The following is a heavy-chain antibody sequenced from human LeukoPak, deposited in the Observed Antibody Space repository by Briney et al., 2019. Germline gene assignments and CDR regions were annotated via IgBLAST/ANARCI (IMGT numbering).Heavy chain of an antibody. J-gene: IGHJ4*02. Sequence: ASVKVSCKASGYTFTSYSFSLVRQGPAQGLEWMGGVSAYNGNTNYEQKLQGRVTMTTDTSTSTAYMELRSISSDDTAVFYYAWSALESEGYWGQGTLVTASS. V-gene: IGHV1-18*01. D-gene: IGHD6-25*01. CDR3: AWSALESEGY. CDR1: GYTFTSYS. CDR2: VSAYNGNT.